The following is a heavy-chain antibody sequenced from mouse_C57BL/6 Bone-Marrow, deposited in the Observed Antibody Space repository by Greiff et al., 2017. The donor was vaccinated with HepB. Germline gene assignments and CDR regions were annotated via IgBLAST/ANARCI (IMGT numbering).Heavy chain of an antibody. D-gene: IGHD1-1*01. CDR2: IDPANGNT. Sequence: EVKLQESVAELVRPGASVKLSCTASGFNIKNTYMHWVKQRPEQGLEWIGRIDPANGNTKYAPKFQGKATITADTSSNTAYLQLSSLTSEDTAIYYCASDGSSPYWYFDVWGTGTTVTVSS. J-gene: IGHJ1*03. CDR3: ASDGSSPYWYFDV. CDR1: GFNIKNTY. V-gene: IGHV14-3*01.